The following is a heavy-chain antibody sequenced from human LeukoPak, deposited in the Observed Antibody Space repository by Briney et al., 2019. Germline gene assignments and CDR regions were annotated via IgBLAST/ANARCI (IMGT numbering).Heavy chain of an antibody. CDR1: GGTFSSYA. V-gene: IGHV1-69*05. J-gene: IGHJ4*02. CDR3: ARDTRPIVALFLFDY. D-gene: IGHD2-21*01. CDR2: IIPIFGTA. Sequence: ASVKVSCKASGGTFSSYAISWVRQAPGQGLEWIGGIIPIFGTANYAQKFQGRVTMARDTSTSTVYMELSSLRSEDTAVYYCARDTRPIVALFLFDYWGQGTLVTVSS.